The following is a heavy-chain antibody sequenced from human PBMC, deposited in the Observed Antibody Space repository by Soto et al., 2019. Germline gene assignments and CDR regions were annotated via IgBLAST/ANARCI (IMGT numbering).Heavy chain of an antibody. CDR2: ISGSGGST. J-gene: IGHJ6*02. D-gene: IGHD6-19*01. CDR3: AKEVSIAVAGPKPTEADMDV. Sequence: EVQLLESGGGLVQPGGSLRLSCAASGFTFSSYAMSWVRQAPGKGLEWVSAISGSGGSTYYADSVKGRFTISRDNSKNTLYLQMNSLRAEETAVYYCAKEVSIAVAGPKPTEADMDVWGQGTTVTVSS. V-gene: IGHV3-23*01. CDR1: GFTFSSYA.